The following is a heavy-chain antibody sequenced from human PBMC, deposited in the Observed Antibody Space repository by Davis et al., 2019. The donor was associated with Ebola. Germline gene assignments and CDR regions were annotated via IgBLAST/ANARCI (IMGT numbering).Heavy chain of an antibody. D-gene: IGHD2/OR15-2a*01. J-gene: IGHJ5*02. CDR3: ASLLSPGQP. V-gene: IGHV4-59*01. CDR2: IYYSGST. CDR1: GGSISSYY. Sequence: SETLSLTCTVSGGSISSYYWSWIRQPPGKGLEWIGYIYYSGSTNYNPSLQSRVTISVDTSKNQFSLKLSSVTAADTAVYYCASLLSPGQPWGQGTLVTVSS.